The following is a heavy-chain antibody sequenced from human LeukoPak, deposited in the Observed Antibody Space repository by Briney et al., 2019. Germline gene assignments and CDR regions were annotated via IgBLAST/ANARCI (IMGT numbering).Heavy chain of an antibody. CDR3: ARASRYCSGGSCYLAY. J-gene: IGHJ4*02. V-gene: IGHV1-46*01. CDR2: INPSGGST. CDR1: GYTFTSYY. Sequence: ASVKVSCKASGYTFTSYYMHWVRQAPGQGLEWMGIINPSGGSTSYAQKFQGRVTMTRDTSTSTVYMELSSLRSEDTAVYYCARASRYCSGGSCYLAYWGQGTLVIVSS. D-gene: IGHD2-15*01.